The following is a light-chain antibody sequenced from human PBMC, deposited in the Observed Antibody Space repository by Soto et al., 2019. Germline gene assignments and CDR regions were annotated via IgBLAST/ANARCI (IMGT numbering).Light chain of an antibody. V-gene: IGLV1-40*01. CDR3: QSYDSSLSGPVV. Sequence: QSALTQPPSVSGAPGQRVTIPCTGSSSNIGAGYDVHWYQQLPGTAPKLLMYGNNNRPSGVPDRFSGSQFGTSASLAITGLQAEDEADYYCQSYDSSLSGPVVFGGGTKLTVL. J-gene: IGLJ2*01. CDR2: GNN. CDR1: SSNIGAGYD.